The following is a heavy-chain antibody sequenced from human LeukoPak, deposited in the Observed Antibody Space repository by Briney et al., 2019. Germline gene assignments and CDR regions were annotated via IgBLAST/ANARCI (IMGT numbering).Heavy chain of an antibody. CDR3: ARRGYDFWSGYYALDY. D-gene: IGHD3-3*01. V-gene: IGHV1-18*01. CDR2: ISAYNGNT. J-gene: IGHJ4*02. Sequence: ASVKVSCKASGYTFTSYGISWVRQAPGQGLEWMGWISAYNGNTNYAQKLQGRVTMTTDTSTSTAYMELRSLRSDDTAVYYCARRGYDFWSGYYALDYWAREPWSPSPQ. CDR1: GYTFTSYG.